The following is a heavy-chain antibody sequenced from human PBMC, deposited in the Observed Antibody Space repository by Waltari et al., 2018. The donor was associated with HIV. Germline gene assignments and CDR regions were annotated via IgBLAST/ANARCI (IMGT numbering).Heavy chain of an antibody. V-gene: IGHV3-49*05. CDR2: ITSEAYGGTA. CDR1: GFTFGDYG. D-gene: IGHD1-26*01. J-gene: IGHJ6*02. CDR3: SRPSGPLHSYGMDV. Sequence: EVHLMESGGGLVKPGRSLRLSCRGSGFTFGDYGLSWFRHAPGKGLEWVGFITSEAYGGTAEYAASVTGRFTISREDSKSTAYMQMNRLESEDTGVYFCSRPSGPLHSYGMDVWGQGTTVIVSS.